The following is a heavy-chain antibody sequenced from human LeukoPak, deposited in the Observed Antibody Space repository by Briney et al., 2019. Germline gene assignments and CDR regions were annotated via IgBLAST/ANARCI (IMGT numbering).Heavy chain of an antibody. CDR3: ARDRGYTYGIDY. CDR1: GGSINSADCY. CDR2: IYYSGTT. D-gene: IGHD5-18*01. J-gene: IGHJ4*02. Sequence: SQTLCLTCTVSGGSINSADCYWSWIRQPPAGGLEWIGYIYYSGTTYYNPSLKSRVTISIDMSRNQFSLKLSSVTAADTAVYYCARDRGYTYGIDYWGQGTLVTVSS. V-gene: IGHV4-30-4*01.